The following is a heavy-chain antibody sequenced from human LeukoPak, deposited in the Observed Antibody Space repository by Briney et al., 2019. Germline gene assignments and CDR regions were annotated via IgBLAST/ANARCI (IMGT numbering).Heavy chain of an antibody. CDR2: INPSGGST. Sequence: ASVKVSCKASGYTFTSYYMHWVRQAPGQGLEWMGIINPSGGSTSYAQKFQGRVTMTRDMSTSTVYMELSSLRSEDTAVYYCARGSIWSYSSSINWFDPWGQGTLVTVSS. CDR1: GYTFTSYY. J-gene: IGHJ5*02. D-gene: IGHD1-26*01. V-gene: IGHV1-46*01. CDR3: ARGSIWSYSSSINWFDP.